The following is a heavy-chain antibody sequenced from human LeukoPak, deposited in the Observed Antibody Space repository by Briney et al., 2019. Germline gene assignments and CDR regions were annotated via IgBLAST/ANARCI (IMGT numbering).Heavy chain of an antibody. CDR1: GFTFSSYA. J-gene: IGHJ4*02. Sequence: GGSLRLSCAASGFTFSSYAMSWVRQAPGKGLEWVSAISGSGGSTYYADSVKGRFTISRDNSKNTLYLQMNSLRAEDTAVYYCAKDQHTMIVVVGPNFDYWGQGTLVTVSS. CDR2: ISGSGGST. D-gene: IGHD3-22*01. V-gene: IGHV3-23*01. CDR3: AKDQHTMIVVVGPNFDY.